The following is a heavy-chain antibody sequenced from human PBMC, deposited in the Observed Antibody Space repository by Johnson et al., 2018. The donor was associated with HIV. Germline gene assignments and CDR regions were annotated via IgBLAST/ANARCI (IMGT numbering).Heavy chain of an antibody. J-gene: IGHJ3*01. D-gene: IGHD6-13*01. Sequence: VQLVESGGGLVKPGGSLRLSCAASGFSFSDYFMTWIRQAPGKGLEWVTNIKQDGSEKYYVDSVKGRFTISRDNAKNSLYLQMNSLRAEDTAVYYCAKDFGSSSWHAVDVWGQGTMVTVSS. V-gene: IGHV3-7*01. CDR3: AKDFGSSSWHAVDV. CDR2: IKQDGSEK. CDR1: GFSFSDYF.